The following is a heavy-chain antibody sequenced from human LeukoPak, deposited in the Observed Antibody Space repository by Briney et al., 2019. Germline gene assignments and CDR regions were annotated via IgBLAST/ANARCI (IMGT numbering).Heavy chain of an antibody. CDR1: GYTFTSYG. CDR3: ARAYGSYFYYYYYYYMDV. D-gene: IGHD1-26*01. CDR2: ISAYNGNT. Sequence: GASVKVSCKASGYTFTSYGISWVRQAPGQGLEWMGWISAYNGNTNYAQKLQGRVTMTTDTSTSTAYMELRSLRSDDTAVYYCARAYGSYFYYYYYYYMDVWGKGTTVTVSS. V-gene: IGHV1-18*01. J-gene: IGHJ6*03.